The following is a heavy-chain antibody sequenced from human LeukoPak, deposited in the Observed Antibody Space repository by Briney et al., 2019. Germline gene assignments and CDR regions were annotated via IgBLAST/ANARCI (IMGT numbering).Heavy chain of an antibody. CDR3: ARRVRITMIVVAPIDAFDI. J-gene: IGHJ3*02. CDR1: GGSISSSSYY. CDR2: IYYSGST. V-gene: IGHV4-39*01. Sequence: SETLSLTCTVSGGSISSSSYYWGWIRQPPGKGLEWIGSIYYSGSTYYNPSLKSRVTISVDTSKNQFSLKLSSVTAADTAVYYCARRVRITMIVVAPIDAFDIWGQGTMVTVSS. D-gene: IGHD3-22*01.